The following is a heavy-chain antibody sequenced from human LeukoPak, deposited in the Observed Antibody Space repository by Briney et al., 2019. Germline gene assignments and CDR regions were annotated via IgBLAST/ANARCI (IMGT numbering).Heavy chain of an antibody. V-gene: IGHV4-59*08. CDR2: IYYSGST. CDR1: GFTFSSYA. D-gene: IGHD3-3*01. CDR3: ARHRITIFGVVTYFDY. Sequence: GSLRLSCAASGFTFSSYAMSWVRQAPGKGLEWIGYIYYSGSTNYNPSLKSRVTISVDTSKNQFSLKLSSVTAADTAVYYCARHRITIFGVVTYFDYWGQGTLVTVSS. J-gene: IGHJ4*02.